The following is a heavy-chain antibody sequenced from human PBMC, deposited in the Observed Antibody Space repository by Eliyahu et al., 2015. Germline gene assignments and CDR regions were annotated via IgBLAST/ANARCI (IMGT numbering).Heavy chain of an antibody. J-gene: IGHJ6*03. Sequence: QVQLVESGGGVVQPGRSLRLSCXXSGFTFXSXGXPWVRQAPGKGLEWGAVIWYDGSNKYYADXVKGRFTISRDNSKNTLYLQMNSLRAEDTAVYYCARDWVGYCSSTSCRRSYMDVWGKGTTVTVSS. D-gene: IGHD2-2*03. CDR3: ARDWVGYCSSTSCRRSYMDV. CDR1: GFTFXSXG. V-gene: IGHV3-33*01. CDR2: IWYDGSNK.